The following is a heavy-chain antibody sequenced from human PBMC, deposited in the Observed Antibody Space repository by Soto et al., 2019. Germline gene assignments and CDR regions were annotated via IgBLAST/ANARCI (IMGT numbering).Heavy chain of an antibody. CDR2: ITTSGSNK. CDR3: AKPQYSSSWQSRAIDY. V-gene: IGHV3-30*18. CDR1: GFPFSTYA. Sequence: PWGYLRLSCAGSGFPFSTYAITCVSQSPCEGMEWIAHITTSGSNKYYADSVKGRFTISRDNSKNTLYLQMNSLRAEDTAVYYCAKPQYSSSWQSRAIDYWGQGTLVTVS. J-gene: IGHJ4*02. D-gene: IGHD6-13*01.